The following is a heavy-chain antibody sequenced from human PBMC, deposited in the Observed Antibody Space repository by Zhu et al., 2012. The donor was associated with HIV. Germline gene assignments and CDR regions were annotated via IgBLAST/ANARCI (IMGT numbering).Heavy chain of an antibody. Sequence: EVQLVESGGGLVQPGGSLRLSCAASGFTFSSYWMHWVRQAPGKGLVWVSRINADGSGTDYADSVKGRFTISRDNAKNTLYVQMNSLRAEGSGVYYCARDLYYGALDWGQGTLVTVSS. V-gene: IGHV3-74*01. J-gene: IGHJ4*02. CDR3: ARDLYYGALD. D-gene: IGHD4-17*01. CDR2: INADGSGT. CDR1: GFTFSSYW.